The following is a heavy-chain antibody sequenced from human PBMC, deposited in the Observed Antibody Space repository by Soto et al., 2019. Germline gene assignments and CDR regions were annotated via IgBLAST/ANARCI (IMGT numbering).Heavy chain of an antibody. Sequence: PSETLSLTCTVSGGSISSGDYYWSWIRQPPGKGLEWIGYIYYSGSTYYNPSLKSRVTISVDTSKNQFSLKLSSVTAADTAVYYCARISFYYGSGSYYNLNWFDPWGQGTLVTVSS. V-gene: IGHV4-30-4*01. CDR1: GGSISSGDYY. CDR3: ARISFYYGSGSYYNLNWFDP. D-gene: IGHD3-10*01. J-gene: IGHJ5*02. CDR2: IYYSGST.